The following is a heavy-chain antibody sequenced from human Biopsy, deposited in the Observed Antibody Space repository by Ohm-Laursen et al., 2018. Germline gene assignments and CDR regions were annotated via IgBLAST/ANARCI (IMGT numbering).Heavy chain of an antibody. D-gene: IGHD3-3*01. CDR1: KFTVSDNH. CDR3: ARGPGKLWSGYYT. Sequence: SLRLSCTASKFTVSDNHISWIRQAPGKGLQWVSLIYSDGNTYYADSVKGRFTISRDIPRNTLYLQMNSLRAEDTAVYYCARGPGKLWSGYYTWGQGSLVSVSS. CDR2: IYSDGNT. V-gene: IGHV3-53*01. J-gene: IGHJ5*02.